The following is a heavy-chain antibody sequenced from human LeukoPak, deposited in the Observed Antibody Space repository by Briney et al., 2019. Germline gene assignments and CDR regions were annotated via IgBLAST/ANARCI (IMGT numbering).Heavy chain of an antibody. CDR2: IIPIFGTA. V-gene: IGHV1-69*13. D-gene: IGHD4-17*01. CDR3: ARGPDYGDYILDY. Sequence: SVKVSCKASGGTFISYAISWVRQAPGQGLEWMGGIIPIFGTANYAQKFQGRVTITADESTSTAYMELSSLRSEDTAVYYCARGPDYGDYILDYWGQGTLVTVSS. CDR1: GGTFISYA. J-gene: IGHJ4*02.